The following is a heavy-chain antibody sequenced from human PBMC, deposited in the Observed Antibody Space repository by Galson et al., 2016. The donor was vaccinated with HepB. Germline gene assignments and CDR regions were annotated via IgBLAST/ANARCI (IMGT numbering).Heavy chain of an antibody. D-gene: IGHD6-13*01. J-gene: IGHJ3*02. CDR2: IKNSNSDV. CDR3: ARARIAALGTGAFDM. Sequence: SLRLSCAASEFTFSTYTLNWVRQAPGKGLEWVSSIKNSNSDVYYEDSVKGRFTISRDNAENSLYLQMDSLTAEDTAMYYCARARIAALGTGAFDMWGQGTMVTVSS. V-gene: IGHV3-21*01. CDR1: EFTFSTYT.